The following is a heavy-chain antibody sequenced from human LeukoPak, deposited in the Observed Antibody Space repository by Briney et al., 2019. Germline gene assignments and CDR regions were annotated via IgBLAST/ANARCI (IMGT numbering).Heavy chain of an antibody. CDR1: GFTFSSYA. V-gene: IGHV3-23*01. CDR3: AKPRPSDSSGYYYVN. Sequence: GGSLRLSCAASGFTFSSYAMSGVRQAPGKGLEWVSAISGSGGSTYYADSVKGRFTISRDNSKNTLYLQMNSLRAEDTAVYYCAKPRPSDSSGYYYVNWGQGTLVTVSS. D-gene: IGHD3-22*01. CDR2: ISGSGGST. J-gene: IGHJ4*02.